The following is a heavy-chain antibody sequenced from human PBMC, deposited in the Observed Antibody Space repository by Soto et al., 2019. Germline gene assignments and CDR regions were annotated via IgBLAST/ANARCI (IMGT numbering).Heavy chain of an antibody. CDR1: GYTFTRYG. CDR3: AMVDVYGTPIPQDV. CDR2: INPYNSNT. V-gene: IGHV1-18*01. D-gene: IGHD2-8*01. Sequence: QVQLVQSGAEVKNPGASVKVSCKASGYTFTRYGIGWARQAPGQGLEWMGWINPYNSNTNYAQNVQGRVTLTTDTSTSTAYVELRSLRSNDPAIYYCAMVDVYGTPIPQDVWGQGTTVIVSS. J-gene: IGHJ6*02.